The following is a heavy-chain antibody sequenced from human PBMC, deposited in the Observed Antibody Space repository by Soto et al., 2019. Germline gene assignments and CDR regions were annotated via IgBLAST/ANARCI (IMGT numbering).Heavy chain of an antibody. J-gene: IGHJ6*02. D-gene: IGHD3-3*01. CDR2: MHHDGTT. CDR3: AAQTISYSLDI. CDR1: GDSITSRGW. V-gene: IGHV4-4*02. Sequence: QVQLQESGPGLVKPSGTLSLTCDVSGDSITSRGWWAWVRQTPGKGLEWIGEMHHDGTTYYNPSLKSRVITSMDKSKNEFSLRLNSVTAADTALYYCAAQTISYSLDIWGQGTMVTVSS.